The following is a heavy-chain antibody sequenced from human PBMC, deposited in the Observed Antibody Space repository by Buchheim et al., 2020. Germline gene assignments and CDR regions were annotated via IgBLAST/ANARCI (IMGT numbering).Heavy chain of an antibody. CDR1: GFTFSSYG. J-gene: IGHJ4*02. D-gene: IGHD1-26*01. V-gene: IGHV3-30*18. Sequence: QVQLVESGGGVVQPGRSLRLSCAASGFTFSSYGMHWVRQAPGKGLEWVAVISYDGSNKYYADSVKGRFTISRDNSKNTLYLQMNSLRAEDTAVYYCAKDRLGSYSPTYYFDYWGQGTL. CDR3: AKDRLGSYSPTYYFDY. CDR2: ISYDGSNK.